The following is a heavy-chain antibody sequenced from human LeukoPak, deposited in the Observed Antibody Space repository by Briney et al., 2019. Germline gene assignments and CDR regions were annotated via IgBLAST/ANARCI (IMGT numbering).Heavy chain of an antibody. CDR2: ISSSSSYI. CDR1: GFTFSSYS. J-gene: IGHJ4*02. V-gene: IGHV3-21*01. D-gene: IGHD5-18*01. CDR3: ARSVDTAMMY. Sequence: GGSLRLSCAASGFTFSSYSMNWVRQAPGKGLEWVSSISSSSSYIYYADSVKGRFTISRDNAKNSLYLQMKSLRAEDTAVYYCARSVDTAMMYWGQGTLVTVSS.